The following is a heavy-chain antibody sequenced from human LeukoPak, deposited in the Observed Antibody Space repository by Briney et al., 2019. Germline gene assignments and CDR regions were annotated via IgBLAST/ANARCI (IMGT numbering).Heavy chain of an antibody. CDR1: GYTFTGYY. D-gene: IGHD2-2*01. V-gene: IGHV1-2*02. Sequence: ASVKVSCKASGYTFTGYYMHWVRQAPGQGLEWMGWINPNSGGTNYAQKFQGRVTMTRDTSISTAYMELSRLRSDDTAVYYCARNGEYCSSTSCHYYHYGMDVWGQGTTVTVSS. CDR3: ARNGEYCSSTSCHYYHYGMDV. J-gene: IGHJ6*02. CDR2: INPNSGGT.